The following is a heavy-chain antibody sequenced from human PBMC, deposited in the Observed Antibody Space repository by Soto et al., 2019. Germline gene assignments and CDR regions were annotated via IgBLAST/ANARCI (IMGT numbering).Heavy chain of an antibody. V-gene: IGHV1-18*01. CDR2: VSAYNGER. J-gene: IGHJ4*03. D-gene: IGHD2-21*01. CDR1: GYTFTNYG. Sequence: QVQLVQSGAEVKKPGASVKVSCKASGYTFTNYGINWVRQAPGQGLEWLGWVSAYNGERRSAQRVQARVIMTTDTSTTHANIELWSLSSEAAALYLFSCGSITPPTADYRGQGSPVTVSP. CDR3: SCGSITPPTADY.